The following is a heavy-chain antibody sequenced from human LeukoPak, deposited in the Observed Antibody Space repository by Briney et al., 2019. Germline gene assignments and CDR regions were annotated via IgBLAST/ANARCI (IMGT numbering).Heavy chain of an antibody. D-gene: IGHD1-26*01. V-gene: IGHV3-53*01. J-gene: IGHJ3*02. CDR2: ISTGGTT. Sequence: GGSLRHSCAASGFTVNGHYMSWVRQAPGKGLEWVSVISTGGTTYYADSVKGRFTISRDNSKNTLYLQMNSQRAEDTAVYYCASGGDIVGDIRSAFDIWGQGTLVTVSS. CDR1: GFTVNGHY. CDR3: ASGGDIVGDIRSAFDI.